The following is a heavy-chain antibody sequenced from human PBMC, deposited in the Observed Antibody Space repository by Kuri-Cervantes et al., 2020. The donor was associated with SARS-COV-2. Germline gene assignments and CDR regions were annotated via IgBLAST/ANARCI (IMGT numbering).Heavy chain of an antibody. D-gene: IGHD3-16*02. CDR1: GFIFDNYA. J-gene: IGHJ4*02. CDR3: ARDGGYRTSSSFDY. Sequence: GGSLRLSCAASGFIFDNYAMTWVRQAPGKGLEWVSVISGSGDGSSYADSVKGRFTISRDRSKNTLHLQMNSLRVEDTAVYYCARDGGYRTSSSFDYWGQGTLVTVSS. CDR2: ISGSGDGS. V-gene: IGHV3-23*01.